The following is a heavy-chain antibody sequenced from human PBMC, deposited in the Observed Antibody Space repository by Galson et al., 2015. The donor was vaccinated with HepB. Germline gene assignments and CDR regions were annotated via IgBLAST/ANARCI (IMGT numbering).Heavy chain of an antibody. CDR1: GDSVSGNSVA. J-gene: IGHJ4*02. CDR2: TYYRSTWFN. Sequence: CAISGDSVSGNSVAWNWIRQSPSRGLEWLSRTYYRSTWFNDYARSVKSRISITVDTSNNQFSLHLKSVTPEDTAVYYCAREGVADWYDLDYWGQGTLVTVSS. CDR3: AREGVADWYDLDY. V-gene: IGHV6-1*01. D-gene: IGHD3-3*01.